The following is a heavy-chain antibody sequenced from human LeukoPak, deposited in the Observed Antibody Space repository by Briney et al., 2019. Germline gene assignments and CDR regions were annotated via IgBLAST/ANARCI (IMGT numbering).Heavy chain of an antibody. CDR3: ARQGRVSYGSGIPGWFDP. V-gene: IGHV1-2*02. D-gene: IGHD3-10*01. CDR2: ITPNSGGT. Sequence: EASVKVSCKASGYTFTGYYMHWVRQAPGQGLEWMGWITPNSGGTNYAQKFQGRVTMTRDTSTSTAYMELRSLRSDDTAVYYCARQGRVSYGSGIPGWFDPWGQGTLVTVSS. J-gene: IGHJ5*02. CDR1: GYTFTGYY.